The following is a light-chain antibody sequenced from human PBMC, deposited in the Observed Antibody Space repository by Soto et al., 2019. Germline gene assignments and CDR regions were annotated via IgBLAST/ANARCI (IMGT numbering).Light chain of an antibody. J-gene: IGKJ1*01. V-gene: IGKV3-20*01. CDR3: QQYGSSPLT. CDR1: RQISSSNY. Sequence: SPGTLTFPPRQRHTHSCRPRRQISSSNYLAWYQQNPGQAPRLLIYDTSSRATGIPDRFSGSGSGTDFTLTISILEPEDFAVYYCQQYGSSPLTFGQGARLDIK. CDR2: DTS.